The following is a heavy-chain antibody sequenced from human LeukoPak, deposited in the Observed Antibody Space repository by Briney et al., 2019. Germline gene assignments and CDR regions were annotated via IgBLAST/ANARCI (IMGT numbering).Heavy chain of an antibody. CDR1: GGSISSYY. CDR2: IYYSGST. V-gene: IGHV4-59*08. Sequence: SETLSLTCTVSGGSISSYYWSWIRQPPGKGLEWVGYIYYSGSTNYNPSLKSRVTISVDTSKNQFSLKLSSVTAADTAVYYCARHWTVAGTDYWGQGTLVTVSS. J-gene: IGHJ4*02. CDR3: ARHWTVAGTDY. D-gene: IGHD6-19*01.